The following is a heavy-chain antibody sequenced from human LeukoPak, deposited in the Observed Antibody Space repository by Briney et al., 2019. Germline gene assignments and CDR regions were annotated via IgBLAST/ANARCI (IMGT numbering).Heavy chain of an antibody. J-gene: IGHJ4*02. D-gene: IGHD2-2*01. CDR2: IYYSGRT. Sequence: PSETLSLTCTVSGGSISSYYWSWIRQPPGKGLEWIGDIYYSGRTDYNPSLKSRLTISVDTSNIQFSLKLSSVTAADTAVYYCARGLDIVVVPAGCWDYWGQGTLVTVSS. V-gene: IGHV4-59*08. CDR3: ARGLDIVVVPAGCWDY. CDR1: GGSISSYY.